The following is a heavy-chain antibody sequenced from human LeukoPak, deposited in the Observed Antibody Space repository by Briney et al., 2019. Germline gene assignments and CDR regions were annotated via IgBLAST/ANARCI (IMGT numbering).Heavy chain of an antibody. CDR1: GFPFSSYG. V-gene: IGHV3-30*18. Sequence: PGGSLRLSCAASGFPFSSYGMHWVREAPGKGLEWVAVISYDGSNKYYADSVKGRFTISRDNSKNTLYLQMNSLRAEDTAVYYCAKDMATSRITSGYWGQGTLVTASS. CDR2: ISYDGSNK. J-gene: IGHJ4*02. CDR3: AKDMATSRITSGY. D-gene: IGHD5-24*01.